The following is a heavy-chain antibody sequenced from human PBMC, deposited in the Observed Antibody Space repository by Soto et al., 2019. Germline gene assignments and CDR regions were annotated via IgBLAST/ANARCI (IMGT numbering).Heavy chain of an antibody. J-gene: IGHJ3*02. CDR2: IYSGGGT. CDR1: GFTVSSNY. Sequence: EVQLVETGGGLIQPGGSLRLSCAPSGFTVSSNYMSWVRQAPGKGLEWVSAIYSGGGTYYADSVKGRFTISRDNSKNTLYLQMDSLRAEDTAVYYCARDSIAAGVFDIWGQGTMVTVSS. D-gene: IGHD6-13*01. CDR3: ARDSIAAGVFDI. V-gene: IGHV3-53*02.